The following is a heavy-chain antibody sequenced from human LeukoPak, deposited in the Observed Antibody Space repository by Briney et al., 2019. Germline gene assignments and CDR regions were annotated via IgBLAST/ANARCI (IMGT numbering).Heavy chain of an antibody. CDR3: AKAEYSGNLEI. CDR1: AFTFSSYA. V-gene: IGHV3-23*01. CDR2: ISGSGGST. Sequence: GGSLRLSGAAPAFTFSSYAMSWVRPAPGKELEWGSAISGSGGSTYYADSVKGRFTISRDNSKNTLYLQMNSLRAEDTAVYYCAKAEYSGNLEIWGQGTMVTVSS. J-gene: IGHJ3*02. D-gene: IGHD6-6*01.